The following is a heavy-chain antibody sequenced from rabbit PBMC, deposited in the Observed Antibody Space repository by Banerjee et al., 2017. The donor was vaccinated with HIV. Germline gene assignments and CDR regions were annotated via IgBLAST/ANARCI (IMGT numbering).Heavy chain of an antibody. CDR2: IDPVFGIT. D-gene: IGHD4-1*01. V-gene: IGHV1S7*01. Sequence: QLEESAGGLVQPGGSLKLSCKASGFTLSSYYMNWVRQAPGKGLEWIGYIDPVFGITYYANRVNGRFSISRENAQNTLFLQLNSLTAADTATYFCVREVAAKFNLWGQGTLVTVS. CDR3: VREVAAKFNL. CDR1: GFTLSSYY. J-gene: IGHJ4*01.